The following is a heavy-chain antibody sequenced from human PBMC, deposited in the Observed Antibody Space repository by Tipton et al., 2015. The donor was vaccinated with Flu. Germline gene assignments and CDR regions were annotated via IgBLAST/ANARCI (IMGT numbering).Heavy chain of an antibody. CDR2: IYYTGIT. V-gene: IGHV4-31*03. CDR1: GVSISSSDYY. CDR3: ARVDTAMTRRWFGP. J-gene: IGHJ5*02. Sequence: TLSLTCTVSGVSISSSDYYWTWLRQHPGKGLEWIGYIYYTGITHYNPSLKSRVSMSLDTSENQFSLKLNSVTAADTAVYYCARVDTAMTRRWFGPWGQGALVIVSS. D-gene: IGHD5-18*01.